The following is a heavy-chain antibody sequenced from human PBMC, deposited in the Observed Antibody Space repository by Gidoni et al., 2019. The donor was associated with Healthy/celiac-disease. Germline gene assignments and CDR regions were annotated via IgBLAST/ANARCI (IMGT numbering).Heavy chain of an antibody. CDR1: GFTVSSYG. J-gene: IGHJ6*02. CDR3: ARDPATKNVGMDV. CDR2: IWYDGSNK. Sequence: QVQLVESGGGVVQPGRSLRLSCAASGFTVSSYGMHWVRQAPGKGLEWVAVIWYDGSNKDYADSVKGRFTISRDNSKNTLYLQMNSLRAEDTAVYYCARDPATKNVGMDVWGQGTTVTVSS. D-gene: IGHD2-15*01. V-gene: IGHV3-33*01.